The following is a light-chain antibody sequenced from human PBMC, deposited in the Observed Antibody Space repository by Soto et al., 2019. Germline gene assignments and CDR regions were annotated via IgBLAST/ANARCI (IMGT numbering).Light chain of an antibody. CDR3: QQYYSDSCT. Sequence: AIRMTQSPSSFSASPGDRVTITCRASQGISSWLAWYQQKPGKAPKLLIYAASSLQSGVPSRFSGSGSGTEITLTISSLQPDECRACEWQQYYSDSCTSGQGTKVDIK. CDR2: AAS. CDR1: QGISSW. V-gene: IGKV1-8*01. J-gene: IGKJ1*01.